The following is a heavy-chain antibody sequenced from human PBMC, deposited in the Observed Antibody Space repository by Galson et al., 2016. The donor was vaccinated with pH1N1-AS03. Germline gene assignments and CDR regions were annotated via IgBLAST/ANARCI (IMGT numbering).Heavy chain of an antibody. V-gene: IGHV1-2*04. CDR2: INPKNGVT. J-gene: IGHJ6*02. CDR3: ARDPRGPFSSATGATTYYFGMDV. Sequence: SVKVSCKASGYIFTDFYVHWVRQAPGQGLEWMGWINPKNGVTNYAQKLQAWVTMTGDTSISTAYMELHGLKSDDTAVYYCARDPRGPFSSATGATTYYFGMDVWGQGTTVIVSS. D-gene: IGHD1-14*01. CDR1: GYIFTDFY.